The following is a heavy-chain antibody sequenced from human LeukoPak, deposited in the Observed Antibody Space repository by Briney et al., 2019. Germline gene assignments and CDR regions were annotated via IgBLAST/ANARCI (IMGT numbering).Heavy chain of an antibody. CDR1: GGSISSYY. CDR2: IYYSGST. V-gene: IGHV4-59*01. Sequence: SETLSLTCTVSGGSISSYYWSWIRQPPGKGLEWIGYIYYSGSTNYNPSLKSRVTISVDTSKNQFSLKLSSVTAVDTAVYYCARAGYDILTGYYYWGQGTLVTVSS. J-gene: IGHJ4*02. CDR3: ARAGYDILTGYYY. D-gene: IGHD3-9*01.